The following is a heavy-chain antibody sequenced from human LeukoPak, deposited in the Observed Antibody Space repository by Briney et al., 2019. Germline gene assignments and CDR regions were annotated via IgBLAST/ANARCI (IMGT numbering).Heavy chain of an antibody. Sequence: PGGSLRLSCAAPGLTITTRWMTWVRQAPEKGLEWVATIEQDGTKEYYVDSVKGRFTISRDNAKNSLYLQMNSLRADDTAVYYCVRDFDYWGQGTLVTVSS. CDR3: VRDFDY. J-gene: IGHJ4*02. V-gene: IGHV3-7*01. CDR1: GLTITTRW. CDR2: IEQDGTKE.